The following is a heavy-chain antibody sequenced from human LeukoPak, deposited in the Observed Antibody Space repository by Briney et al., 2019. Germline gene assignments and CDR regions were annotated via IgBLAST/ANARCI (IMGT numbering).Heavy chain of an antibody. V-gene: IGHV3-7*03. Sequence: PGGSLRLSCAASGFTFSTYWMSWVRQAPGKGLEWVANIKVDGSEKYYVDSVKGRFTISRDNSKNSLYLQMNSLRTEDTALYYCAKEGPGTVGYYYMDVWGKGTTVTVSS. CDR1: GFTFSTYW. D-gene: IGHD4-17*01. CDR2: IKVDGSEK. J-gene: IGHJ6*03. CDR3: AKEGPGTVGYYYMDV.